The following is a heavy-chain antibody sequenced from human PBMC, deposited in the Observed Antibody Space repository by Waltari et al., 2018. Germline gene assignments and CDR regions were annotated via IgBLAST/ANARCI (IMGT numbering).Heavy chain of an antibody. Sequence: QVQLLESGGGVVQPGRSLRLSCAASGFTFSSYAMHWVRQAPGKGLEWVAVISYDGSNKYYADSVKGRFTISRDNSKNTLYLQMNSLRAEDTAVYYCAREIVVVGDYGTDYWGQGTLVTVSS. CDR3: AREIVVVGDYGTDY. CDR1: GFTFSSYA. V-gene: IGHV3-30-3*01. D-gene: IGHD2-15*01. J-gene: IGHJ4*02. CDR2: ISYDGSNK.